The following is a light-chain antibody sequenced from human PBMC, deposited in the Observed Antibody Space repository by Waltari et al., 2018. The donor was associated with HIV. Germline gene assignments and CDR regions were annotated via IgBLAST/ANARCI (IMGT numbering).Light chain of an antibody. J-gene: IGKJ2*01. Sequence: DILMTQSPSSLSASVEDRVTFTCRASQDIGTDLSWYQQRGGKAPKRLIYEASTLQSGVPPRFSGSGSGTQFSLTIIGLQAEDFATYYCLQHHLYPFTFGQGTNLDI. CDR2: EAS. CDR1: QDIGTD. CDR3: LQHHLYPFT. V-gene: IGKV1-17*01.